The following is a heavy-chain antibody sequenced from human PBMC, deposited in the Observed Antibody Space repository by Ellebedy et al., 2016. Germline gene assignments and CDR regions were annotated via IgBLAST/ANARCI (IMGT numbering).Heavy chain of an antibody. J-gene: IGHJ3*02. CDR3: ARDHRYGTTTDGFDI. V-gene: IGHV3-30*04. D-gene: IGHD1-7*01. Sequence: GESLKISCAASGFTFSNYIMHWVRQAPGKGLEWVAVILQDEGNKWYADSVKGRFTISRDNSKNTLYLEMNSLRAEDTAVYYCARDHRYGTTTDGFDIWGQGTMVTVSS. CDR1: GFTFSNYI. CDR2: ILQDEGNK.